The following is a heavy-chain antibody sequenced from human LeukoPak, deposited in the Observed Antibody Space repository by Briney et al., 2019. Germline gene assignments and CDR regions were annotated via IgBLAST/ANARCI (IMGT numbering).Heavy chain of an antibody. CDR2: ISSSGSTI. D-gene: IGHD1-26*01. CDR1: GFTFSDYY. CDR3: AGGDVSGYDYSGSYSFDY. V-gene: IGHV3-11*01. J-gene: IGHJ4*02. Sequence: GGSLRLSCAASGFTFSDYYMSWIRQAPGKGLERVSYISSSGSTIYYADSVKGRFTISRDNAKNSLYLQMNSLRAEDTAVYYCAGGDVSGYDYSGSYSFDYWGQGTLVTVSS.